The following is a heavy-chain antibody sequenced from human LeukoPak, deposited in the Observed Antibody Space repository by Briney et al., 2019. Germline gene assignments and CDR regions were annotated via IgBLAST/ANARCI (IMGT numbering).Heavy chain of an antibody. V-gene: IGHV3-23*01. J-gene: IGHJ4*02. CDR1: GFTFTSYA. CDR2: ISGSGGST. D-gene: IGHD1-26*01. Sequence: GGSLRLSCAASGFTFTSYAMTWVRQAPGKGLEWVSVISGSGGSTYYADSVKGRFTISRGNSKNTLYLQMNSLRAEDTAVYYCAKDLVGATTDYWGQGTLVTVSS. CDR3: AKDLVGATTDY.